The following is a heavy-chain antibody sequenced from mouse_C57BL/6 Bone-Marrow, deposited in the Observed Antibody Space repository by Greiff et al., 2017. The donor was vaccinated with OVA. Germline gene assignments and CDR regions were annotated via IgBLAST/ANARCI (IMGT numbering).Heavy chain of an antibody. V-gene: IGHV1-39*01. CDR2: INPNYGTT. Sequence: VQLQQSGPELVKPGASVKISCKASGYSFTDYNMNWVKQSNGKSLEWIGVINPNYGTTSYNQKFTGTATLTVDQSSSTAYMQLNSLTSEDSAVYYCARKGGSSYVHWYFDVWGTGTTVTVSS. CDR1: GYSFTDYN. D-gene: IGHD1-1*01. CDR3: ARKGGSSYVHWYFDV. J-gene: IGHJ1*03.